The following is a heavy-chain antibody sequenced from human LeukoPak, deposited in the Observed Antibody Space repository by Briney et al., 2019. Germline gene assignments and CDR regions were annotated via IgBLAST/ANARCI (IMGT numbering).Heavy chain of an antibody. CDR2: ISGIGGST. D-gene: IGHD3-9*01. Sequence: GGSLRLSCAASGYTFSSYAMSWVRQAPGKGLEWVSAISGIGGSTYYADSVKGRFTISRDNSKNTLYLQMNSLRAEDTAVYYCAKEGSHYDILTGYYRRAYFDYWGQGTLVTVSS. V-gene: IGHV3-23*01. CDR3: AKEGSHYDILTGYYRRAYFDY. J-gene: IGHJ4*02. CDR1: GYTFSSYA.